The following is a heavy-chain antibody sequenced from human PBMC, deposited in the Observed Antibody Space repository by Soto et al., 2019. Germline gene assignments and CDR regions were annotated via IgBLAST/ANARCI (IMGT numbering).Heavy chain of an antibody. J-gene: IGHJ3*02. CDR3: ALRTSELRQDDFFDI. CDR1: GFSLSTSGVG. V-gene: IGHV2-5*02. CDR2: IYWDDDK. Sequence: ESGPTLVNPTQTLTLTCTFSGFSLSTSGVGVGWIRQPPGKALEWLALIYWDDDKRYSPSLKSRLTITKDTSKNQVVLTMTNMDPVDTATYYCALRTSELRQDDFFDIWGQGTMVTVSS. D-gene: IGHD1-1*01.